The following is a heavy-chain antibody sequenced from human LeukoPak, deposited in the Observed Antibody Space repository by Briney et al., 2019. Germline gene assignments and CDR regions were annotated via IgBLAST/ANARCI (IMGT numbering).Heavy chain of an antibody. CDR2: INHSGST. J-gene: IGHJ4*02. V-gene: IGHV4-34*01. CDR1: GVSFSDYY. CDR3: ARVGPRAYSYGEF. D-gene: IGHD5-18*01. Sequence: PSETLSLTCAVYGVSFSDYYWSWIRQSPGKGLEWIGEINHSGSTNYNPSLKSRVTISVDTSKNQFSLKLSSVTAADTAVYYCARVGPRAYSYGEFWGQGTLVTVSS.